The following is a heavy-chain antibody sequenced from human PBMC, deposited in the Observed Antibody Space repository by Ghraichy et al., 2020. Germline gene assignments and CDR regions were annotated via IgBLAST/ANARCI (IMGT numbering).Heavy chain of an antibody. J-gene: IGHJ4*02. D-gene: IGHD1-26*01. CDR2: IKSKTDGGTT. V-gene: IGHV3-15*01. Sequence: GESLNISCAASGFTFSNAWMSWVRQAPGKGLEWVGRIKSKTDGGTTDYAAPVKGRFTISRDDSKNTLYLQMNSLKTEDTAVYYCTTDPGSGSSDFDYWGQGTLVTVSS. CDR1: GFTFSNAW. CDR3: TTDPGSGSSDFDY.